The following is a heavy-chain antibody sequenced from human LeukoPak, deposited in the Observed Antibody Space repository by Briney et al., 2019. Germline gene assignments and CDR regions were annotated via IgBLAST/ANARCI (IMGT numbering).Heavy chain of an antibody. Sequence: SETLSLTCAVYGGSFSGYYWSWIRQPPGKGLEWIGEINHSGSTNYNPSLKSRVTISVDTSKNQFSLKLSPVTAADTAVYYCARGRLESCSSTSCHNPHYYYYGMDVWGQGTTVTVSS. V-gene: IGHV4-34*01. D-gene: IGHD2-2*02. CDR1: GGSFSGYY. J-gene: IGHJ6*02. CDR2: INHSGST. CDR3: ARGRLESCSSTSCHNPHYYYYGMDV.